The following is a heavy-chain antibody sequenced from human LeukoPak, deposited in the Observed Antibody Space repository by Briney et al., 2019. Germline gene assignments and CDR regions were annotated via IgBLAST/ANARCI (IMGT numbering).Heavy chain of an antibody. CDR2: ISYDGSNK. D-gene: IGHD1-26*01. Sequence: GGSLRLSCAASGFTFSSYAMHWVRQAPGKGLEWVAVISYDGSNKYYADSVKGRFTISRDNSKNTLYLQMNSLRAEDTAVYYCAREGWELQLYYFDYWGQGTLVTVSS. J-gene: IGHJ4*02. CDR1: GFTFSSYA. CDR3: AREGWELQLYYFDY. V-gene: IGHV3-30-3*01.